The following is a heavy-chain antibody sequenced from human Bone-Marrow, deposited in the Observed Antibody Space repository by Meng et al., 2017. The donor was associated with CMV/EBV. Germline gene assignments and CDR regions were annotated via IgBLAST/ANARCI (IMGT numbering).Heavy chain of an antibody. J-gene: IGHJ3*02. CDR3: ARLLPDPQWELVIDAFDI. CDR2: IRYDGSEK. Sequence: GESLKISCAASGFTFSSYGMHWVRQAPGKGLEWVAFIRYDGSEKYYVDSVKGRFTISRDNAKNSLYLQMNSLRAEDTAVYYCARLLPDPQWELVIDAFDIWGQGTMVTVSS. V-gene: IGHV3-30*02. D-gene: IGHD1-26*01. CDR1: GFTFSSYG.